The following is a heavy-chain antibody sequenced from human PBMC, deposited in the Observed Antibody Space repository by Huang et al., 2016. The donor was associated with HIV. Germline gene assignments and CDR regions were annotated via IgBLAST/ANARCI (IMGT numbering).Heavy chain of an antibody. D-gene: IGHD3-10*01. CDR2: INPRVAST. CDR3: ARALLLFGLGSPLDF. J-gene: IGHJ4*02. V-gene: IGHV1-46*01. CDR1: GYTFTTYH. Sequence: QVQLVQSGAEVKKPGASVKISCKASGYTFTTYHMHWGRQAPGQGLEWMGMINPRVASTRDAQTFQGRVTMTSDTSTSTVYMELSSLTPEDTAVYYCARALLLFGLGSPLDFWGQGSLVTVSS.